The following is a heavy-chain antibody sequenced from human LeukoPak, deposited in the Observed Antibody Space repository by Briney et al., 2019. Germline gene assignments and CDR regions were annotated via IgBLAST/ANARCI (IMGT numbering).Heavy chain of an antibody. J-gene: IGHJ4*02. D-gene: IGHD3-22*01. Sequence: GRSLRLSCAASGFTFDDYAMHWVRQAPGKGLEWVSGISWNSGSIGYADSVKGRFTISRDNAKNSLYLRMNSLRAEDTALYYCAKDKWYDSSDYFDYWGQGTLVTVSS. CDR3: AKDKWYDSSDYFDY. V-gene: IGHV3-9*01. CDR1: GFTFDDYA. CDR2: ISWNSGSI.